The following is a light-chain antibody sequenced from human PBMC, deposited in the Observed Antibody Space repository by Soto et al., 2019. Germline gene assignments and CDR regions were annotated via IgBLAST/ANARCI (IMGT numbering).Light chain of an antibody. CDR2: EVS. CDR1: SSDVGGYNY. J-gene: IGLJ1*01. Sequence: QSALTQPPSASGSPGQSVTISCTGTSSDVGGYNYVSWYQQHPGKVPKLMIYEVSKRPSGVPDRFSGSKSGNTASLTVSRLQAEDEADYYCSSYAGNNNCVFGTGTKLTVL. V-gene: IGLV2-8*01. CDR3: SSYAGNNNCV.